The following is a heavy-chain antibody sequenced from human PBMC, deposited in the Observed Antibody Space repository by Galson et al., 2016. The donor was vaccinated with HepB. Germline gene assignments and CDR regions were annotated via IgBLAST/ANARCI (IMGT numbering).Heavy chain of an antibody. J-gene: IGHJ4*02. V-gene: IGHV5-51*01. Sequence: QSGAEVKKPGESLKISCKGSGYNFGSWWIGWVRQMPGKGLEWMGIIYPDDSDTRYSPSFQGQVTISADKSINTAYLQWSSLKASDNAMYYCARHGYTSGWYEVVYWGQGTLVTVSS. CDR3: ARHGYTSGWYEVVY. D-gene: IGHD6-19*01. CDR1: GYNFGSWW. CDR2: IYPDDSDT.